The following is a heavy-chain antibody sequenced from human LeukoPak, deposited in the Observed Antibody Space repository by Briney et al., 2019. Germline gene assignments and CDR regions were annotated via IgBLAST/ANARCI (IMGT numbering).Heavy chain of an antibody. V-gene: IGHV4-31*03. CDR1: GGSISSGGYY. Sequence: TPSETLSLTCTVSGGSISSGGYYWSWIRQHPGKGLEWIGYIYYSGSTYYNPSLKSRVTISVDTSKNQFPLKLSSVTAADTAVYYCARDVGGNSPFDYWGQGTLVTVSS. CDR3: ARDVGGNSPFDY. CDR2: IYYSGST. J-gene: IGHJ4*02. D-gene: IGHD4-23*01.